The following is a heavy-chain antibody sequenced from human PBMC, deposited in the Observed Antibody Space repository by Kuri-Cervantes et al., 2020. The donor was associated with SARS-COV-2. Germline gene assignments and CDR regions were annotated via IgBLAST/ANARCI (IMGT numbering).Heavy chain of an antibody. D-gene: IGHD2-15*01. Sequence: LRLSCTVAGGSTISSDYYWAWVRQSPGKGLEWIATIYYSGVTYYSPSLKSRVTISVDTSKNQFSLNLRSVTVADTGVYYCATHPKEWRRVVVNWFDPWGPGNLVTVSS. CDR1: GGSTISSDYY. V-gene: IGHV4-39*01. CDR3: ATHPKEWRRVVVNWFDP. J-gene: IGHJ5*02. CDR2: IYYSGVT.